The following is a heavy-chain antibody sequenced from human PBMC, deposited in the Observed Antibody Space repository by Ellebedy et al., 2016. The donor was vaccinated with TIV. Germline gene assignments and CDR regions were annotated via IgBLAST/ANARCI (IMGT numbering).Heavy chain of an antibody. J-gene: IGHJ4*02. D-gene: IGHD5-18*01. CDR1: GGSISSGGYY. CDR2: IYYSGST. Sequence: SETLSLTXTVSGGSISSGGYYWGWIRQPPGKGLEWIGSIYYSGSTYYNPSLKSRVTISVDTSKNQFSLKLSSVTAADTAVYYCARSDTGGDLVNYWGQGTLVTVSS. V-gene: IGHV4-39*07. CDR3: ARSDTGGDLVNY.